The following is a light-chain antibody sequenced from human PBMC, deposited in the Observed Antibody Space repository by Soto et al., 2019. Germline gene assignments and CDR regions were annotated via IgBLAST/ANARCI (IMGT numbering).Light chain of an antibody. CDR1: SSDVDRYNY. Sequence: QSVLTQPRSVSGSPGQSVTISCTGTSSDVDRYNYVSWYQQHPSKAPKLMIYDVSKRPSGVPDRFSGSKSGNTASLTISGLQAEDEADYYCCSYAVTNTWVFGGGTQLTVL. CDR2: DVS. J-gene: IGLJ7*01. V-gene: IGLV2-11*01. CDR3: CSYAVTNTWV.